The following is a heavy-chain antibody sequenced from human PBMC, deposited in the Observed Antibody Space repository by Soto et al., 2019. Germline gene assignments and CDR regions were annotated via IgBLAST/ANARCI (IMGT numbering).Heavy chain of an antibody. D-gene: IGHD5-12*01. CDR3: ARGGAELATRGSFDY. CDR1: GYTFIHYY. V-gene: IGHV1-46*01. Sequence: QVQVVQSGAEVKKPGASVKVSCKASGYTFIHYYMHWVRQAPGQGLEWIGRLIPSDGSTHYAQRFQDRVIMTRDTSTSPVYMELNSLRSEDSAVYYCARGGAELATRGSFDYWGQGTLVTVAS. CDR2: LIPSDGST. J-gene: IGHJ4*02.